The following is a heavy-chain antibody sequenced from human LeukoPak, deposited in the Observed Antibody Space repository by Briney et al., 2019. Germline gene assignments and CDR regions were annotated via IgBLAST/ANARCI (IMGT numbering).Heavy chain of an antibody. CDR3: ARSFYDILIGYYQYFDY. D-gene: IGHD3-9*01. CDR2: IYRDGSS. J-gene: IGHJ4*02. CDR1: GFVFSNAW. Sequence: PGGSLRLSCAASGFVFSNAWMDWVRQAPGKGLEWVSVIYRDGSSYYAESVKGRFTISRDNSKNTLYIQMNSLRAEDTAVYYCARSFYDILIGYYQYFDYWGQGTLVTVSS. V-gene: IGHV3-66*01.